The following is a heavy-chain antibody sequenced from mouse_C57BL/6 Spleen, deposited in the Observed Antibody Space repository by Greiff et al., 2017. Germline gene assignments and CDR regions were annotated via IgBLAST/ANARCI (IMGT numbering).Heavy chain of an antibody. CDR2: IWSGGST. J-gene: IGHJ1*03. CDR3: ARGGATVVAGDWYFDV. Sequence: VQLQQSGPGLVQPSQSLSITCTVSGFSLTSYGVHWVRQSPGKGLEWLGVIWSGGSTDYNAAFISRLSISKDNSKSQVFFKMNSLQADDTAIYYCARGGATVVAGDWYFDVWGTGTTVTVSS. D-gene: IGHD1-1*01. V-gene: IGHV2-2*01. CDR1: GFSLTSYG.